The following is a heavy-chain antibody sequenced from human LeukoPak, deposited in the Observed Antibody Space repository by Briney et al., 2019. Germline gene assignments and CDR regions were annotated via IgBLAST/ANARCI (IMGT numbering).Heavy chain of an antibody. CDR3: ARASYYDYVWGSFVWFDP. V-gene: IGHV1-2*04. J-gene: IGHJ5*02. D-gene: IGHD3-16*01. CDR1: VYTFTGYY. CDR2: INPNSGGT. Sequence: ASVKVSCKASVYTFTGYYMHWVRQAPGQGLEWMGWINPNSGGTNYAQKFQGWVTMTRVTPISTAYLELSRLRSDDTAVYYCARASYYDYVWGSFVWFDPWGQGTLVTVSS.